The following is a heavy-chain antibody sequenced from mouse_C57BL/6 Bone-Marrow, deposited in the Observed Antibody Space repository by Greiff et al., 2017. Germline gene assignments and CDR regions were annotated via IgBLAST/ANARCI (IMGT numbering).Heavy chain of an antibody. Sequence: VQLQQPGTELVKPGASVKLSCKASGYTFTSYWIHWVKQKPGQGLEWIGKINPSYGGTNYNEKFKSKAKLTVDKSHSPADMHLINLTSEGSAVDYCALARCTSYWGQGTTLTVSS. D-gene: IGHD1-3*01. V-gene: IGHV1-53*01. J-gene: IGHJ2*01. CDR2: INPSYGGT. CDR1: GYTFTSYW. CDR3: ALARCTSY.